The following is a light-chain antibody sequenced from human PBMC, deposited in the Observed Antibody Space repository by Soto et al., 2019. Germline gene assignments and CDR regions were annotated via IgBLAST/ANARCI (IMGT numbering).Light chain of an antibody. J-gene: IGKJ4*01. V-gene: IGKV4-1*01. CDR3: QQYYSTSHT. CDR1: QSVLSSTINKNY. CDR2: WAS. Sequence: DIVMPQSPYSLSVSLGERATINCKSSQSVLSSTINKNYLAWYHQTPGQPPKLLIYWASTRESGVPDRFSGSGSGTDFTLTISSLQAEDVAVYHWQQYYSTSHTFGGGTKVDIK.